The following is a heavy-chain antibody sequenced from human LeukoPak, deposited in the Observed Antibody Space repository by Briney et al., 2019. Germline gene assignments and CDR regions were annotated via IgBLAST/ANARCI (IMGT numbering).Heavy chain of an antibody. D-gene: IGHD5-18*01. CDR1: GGTFSSYA. V-gene: IGHV1-69*13. CDR3: ARGGAAMVTYPLNWFDP. Sequence: SVKVSCKASGGTFSSYAISWVRQAPGQGLEWMGGINPIFGTANYAQKFQGRVTITADESPSTAYMELSSLRSEDTAVYYCARGGAAMVTYPLNWFDPWGQGTLVTVSS. J-gene: IGHJ5*02. CDR2: INPIFGTA.